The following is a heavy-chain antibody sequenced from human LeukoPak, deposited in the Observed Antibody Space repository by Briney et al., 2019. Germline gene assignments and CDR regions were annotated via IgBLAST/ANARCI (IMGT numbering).Heavy chain of an antibody. D-gene: IGHD6-19*01. CDR1: GGSISSYY. J-gene: IGHJ4*02. V-gene: IGHV4-59*01. CDR2: IYYSGST. Sequence: PSETLSLTCTVSGGSISSYYWSWIRQPPGKGLEWIWYIYYSGSTNHNPSLKSRVTISVDTSKNQFSLKLSSVTAADTAVYYCAREDSAVAGSHFFDYWGQGTLVTVSS. CDR3: AREDSAVAGSHFFDY.